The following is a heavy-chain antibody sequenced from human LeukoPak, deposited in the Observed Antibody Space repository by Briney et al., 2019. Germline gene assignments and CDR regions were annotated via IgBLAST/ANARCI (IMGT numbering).Heavy chain of an antibody. CDR1: GYTFTTYG. Sequence: ASVKVSCKASGYTFTTYGITWVRQAPGQGLEWMGWISGYNGNTHYAQKLQGRVTMTTDTSTSTAYMEMRSLRSDDTAVYYCVRDRTEGPYVSDFDYWGQGTLVTVSS. CDR2: ISGYNGNT. J-gene: IGHJ4*02. CDR3: VRDRTEGPYVSDFDY. D-gene: IGHD3-16*01. V-gene: IGHV1-18*01.